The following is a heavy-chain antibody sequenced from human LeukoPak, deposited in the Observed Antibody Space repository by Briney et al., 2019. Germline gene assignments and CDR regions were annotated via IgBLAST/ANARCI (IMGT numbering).Heavy chain of an antibody. D-gene: IGHD1-26*01. V-gene: IGHV3-21*01. CDR1: GFTFSSYS. CDR2: ISSSSSYI. J-gene: IGHJ3*02. Sequence: PGGSLRLSCAASGFTFSSYSMNWVRQAPGTGLEWVSSISSSSSYIYYADSVKGRFTISRDNAKNSLFLQMNSLRAEDTAVYYCARDLWELLLSGTGDAFDIWGQGTMVTVSS. CDR3: ARDLWELLLSGTGDAFDI.